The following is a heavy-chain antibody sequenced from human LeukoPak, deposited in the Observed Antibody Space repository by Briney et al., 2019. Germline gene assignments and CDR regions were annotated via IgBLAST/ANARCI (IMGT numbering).Heavy chain of an antibody. V-gene: IGHV3-9*01. CDR3: AKDIYDFWSGYYGMDV. CDR2: ISWNSGSI. J-gene: IGHJ6*02. D-gene: IGHD3-3*01. CDR1: GFNFRDSA. Sequence: GGSLRLSCAASGFNFRDSAMHWVRQAPGKGLEWVSGISWNSGSIGYADSVKGRFTISRDNAKNSLYLQMNSLRAEDTALYYCAKDIYDFWSGYYGMDVWGQGTTVTVSS.